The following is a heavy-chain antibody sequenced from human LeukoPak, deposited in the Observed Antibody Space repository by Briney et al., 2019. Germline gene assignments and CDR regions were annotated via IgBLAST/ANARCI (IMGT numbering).Heavy chain of an antibody. J-gene: IGHJ4*02. D-gene: IGHD2-2*01. V-gene: IGHV3-30*03. CDR2: TSYDGIQK. CDR1: GFTFSSYS. CDR3: ARGSTRYDS. Sequence: GGSLRLSCAASGFTFSSYSMNWVRQAPGEGLEWVAGTSYDGIQKYYEDSVKGRFTISRDNSKNTLYLQMNSLRVEDTAIYYCARGSTRYDSWGQGTLVTVSS.